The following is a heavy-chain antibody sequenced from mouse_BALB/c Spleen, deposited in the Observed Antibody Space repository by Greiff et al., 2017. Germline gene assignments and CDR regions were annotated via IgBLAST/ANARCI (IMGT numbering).Heavy chain of an antibody. CDR1: GFNIKDPY. CDR3: APYGNYAMDD. V-gene: IGHV14-3*02. CDR2: IDPANGNT. D-gene: IGHD2-10*02. Sequence: VQLQQSGAELVKPGASVKLSCTASGFNIKDPYMHWVKQRPEQGLEWIGRIDPANGNTKYDPKFQGKATITADTSSNTAYLQLSSLTSEDTAVYYCAPYGNYAMDDWGQGTSVTVSS. J-gene: IGHJ4*01.